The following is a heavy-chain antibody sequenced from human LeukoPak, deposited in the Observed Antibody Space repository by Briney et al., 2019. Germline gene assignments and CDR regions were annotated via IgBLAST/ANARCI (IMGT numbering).Heavy chain of an antibody. CDR1: GGSMSPYH. Sequence: SETLSLTCTASGGSMSPYHWGWIRQPPGKGLEWTGYIYYSGSTNYNPSLKSRVTISVDTSKNQFSLKLSSVTAADTAIYYCARAVSGRFDYWGQGTLVTVSS. CDR3: ARAVSGRFDY. D-gene: IGHD6-19*01. J-gene: IGHJ4*02. V-gene: IGHV4-59*12. CDR2: IYYSGST.